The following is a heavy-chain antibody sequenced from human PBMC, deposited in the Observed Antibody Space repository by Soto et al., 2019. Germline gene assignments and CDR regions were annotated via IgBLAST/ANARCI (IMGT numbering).Heavy chain of an antibody. Sequence: QVQLVESGGGVVQPGRSLRLSCAASGFTFSSYAIHWVRQAPGKGLEWVAVISYDASNKYYADSVKGRFSISRDNSKTTLYLQMNSLRDADTAVYYCARGNSSSSAAFDYWGQGTLVTVSS. CDR1: GFTFSSYA. CDR2: ISYDASNK. J-gene: IGHJ4*02. V-gene: IGHV3-30-3*01. D-gene: IGHD6-13*01. CDR3: ARGNSSSSAAFDY.